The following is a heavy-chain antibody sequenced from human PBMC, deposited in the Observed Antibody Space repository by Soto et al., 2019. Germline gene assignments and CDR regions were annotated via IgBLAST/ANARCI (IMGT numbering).Heavy chain of an antibody. CDR1: GYTFTSYG. V-gene: IGHV1-18*01. CDR2: IISNFGTT. J-gene: IGHJ5*02. CDR3: ARDSIAAAGNWFDP. D-gene: IGHD6-13*01. Sequence: AAVKVSCKASGYTFTSYGISWVRRSPGQGLEWMGWIISNFGTTNYAQKFQGRVTMTTDTSTSTAYMELRSLRSDDTAVYYCARDSIAAAGNWFDPWGQGTLVTVSS.